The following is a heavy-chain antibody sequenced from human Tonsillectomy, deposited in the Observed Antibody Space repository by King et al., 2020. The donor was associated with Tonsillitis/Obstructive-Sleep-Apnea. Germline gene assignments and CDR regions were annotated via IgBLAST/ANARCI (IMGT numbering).Heavy chain of an antibody. J-gene: IGHJ4*02. CDR2: ISSSSSYI. D-gene: IGHD5-18*01. CDR1: GFTFSSYS. CDR3: ARDTSTTWIQLWLGYFDY. V-gene: IGHV3-21*01. Sequence: VQLVESGGGLVKPGGSLRLSCAASGFTFSSYSMHWVRQAPGKGLEWVSSISSSSSYIYYADSVKGRFTISRDNAKNSLYLQMNSLRAEDTAVYYCARDTSTTWIQLWLGYFDYWGQGTLVTVSS.